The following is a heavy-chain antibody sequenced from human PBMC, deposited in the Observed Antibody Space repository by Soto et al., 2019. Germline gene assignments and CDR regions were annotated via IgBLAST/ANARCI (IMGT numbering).Heavy chain of an antibody. D-gene: IGHD2-8*01. V-gene: IGHV3-23*01. CDR2: ISGSGGNS. CDR1: GFTFSSYA. Sequence: PGGSLRLSCAASGFTFSSYAMSWVRQAPGKGLEWVSAISGSGGNSYYADSVKGRFTISRDNSKSTLNLQMNSLRAEDTAVYYCAKVPRSFTNGVCYPNYGMDVWGPGTTVTVSS. CDR3: AKVPRSFTNGVCYPNYGMDV. J-gene: IGHJ6*02.